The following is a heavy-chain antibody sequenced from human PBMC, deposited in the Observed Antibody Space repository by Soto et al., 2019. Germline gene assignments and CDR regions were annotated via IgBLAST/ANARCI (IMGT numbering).Heavy chain of an antibody. CDR2: INPNSGGT. V-gene: IGHV1-2*04. CDR1: GYTFTGYY. D-gene: IGHD3-10*01. CDR3: ARGGSGSFSRDYYGMDV. J-gene: IGHJ6*02. Sequence: ASVKVSFKASGYTFTGYYMHWVRQAPGQGLEWMGWINPNSGGTNYAQKFQGWVTMTRDTSISTAYMELSRLRSDDTAVYYCARGGSGSFSRDYYGMDVWGQGTTVTVSS.